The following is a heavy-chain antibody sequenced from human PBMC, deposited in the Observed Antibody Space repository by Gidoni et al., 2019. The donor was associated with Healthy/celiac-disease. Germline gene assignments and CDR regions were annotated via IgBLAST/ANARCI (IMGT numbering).Heavy chain of an antibody. CDR1: GFTFSSYA. Sequence: EVQLVASGGGLVQPGGSLRLSCAASGFTFSSYALGWVRQAPGKGLEWVSAISGRGGSTYYADSVKGRFTISRDNSKNTLYLQMNSLRAEDTAVYYCAKVPSMIVVVTVPTYFDYWGQGTLVTVSS. D-gene: IGHD3-22*01. V-gene: IGHV3-23*04. CDR3: AKVPSMIVVVTVPTYFDY. J-gene: IGHJ4*02. CDR2: ISGRGGST.